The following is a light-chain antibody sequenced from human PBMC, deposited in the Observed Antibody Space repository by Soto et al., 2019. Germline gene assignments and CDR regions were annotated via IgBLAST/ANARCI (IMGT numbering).Light chain of an antibody. CDR2: GNS. CDR1: SSNIGAGYV. V-gene: IGLV1-40*01. Sequence: QAVVTQPPSVSGAPGQRVTISCTGSSSNIGAGYVVHWYQQLPGTAPKLLIYGNSNRPSGVPDRFSGSKSGTSASLAITGLQAEDEADYYCQSYDSSLSGLGVVFGGGTKLTVL. CDR3: QSYDSSLSGLGVV. J-gene: IGLJ2*01.